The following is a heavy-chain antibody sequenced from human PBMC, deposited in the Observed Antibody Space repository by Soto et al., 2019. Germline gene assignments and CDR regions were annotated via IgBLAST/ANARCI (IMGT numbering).Heavy chain of an antibody. CDR3: ARGSDYFDF. J-gene: IGHJ4*02. CDR2: IYHTGST. CDR1: GGSISSGGYP. Sequence: PSETLSPTCAVSGGSISSGGYPWSWIRQPPGKGLEWIGYIYHTGSTYYSPSLKSRLTISVDRPKNQFSLKLSSVSAADTAVYFCARGSDYFDFWGLGTLVTVSS. V-gene: IGHV4-30-2*01.